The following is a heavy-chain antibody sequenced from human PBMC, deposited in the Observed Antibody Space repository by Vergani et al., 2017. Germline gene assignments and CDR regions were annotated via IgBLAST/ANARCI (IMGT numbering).Heavy chain of an antibody. J-gene: IGHJ4*02. CDR3: AREGDVAGTAFDY. Sequence: EVQLLESGGGLVQPGGSLRLSCAASGFTFSSYAMSWVRQAPGKGLEWVSAISGSGGSTYYADSVKGRFTISRDNSKNSLYLQMNSLRAEDTALYHCAREGDVAGTAFDYWGQGTLVTVSS. V-gene: IGHV3-23*01. CDR2: ISGSGGST. D-gene: IGHD6-19*01. CDR1: GFTFSSYA.